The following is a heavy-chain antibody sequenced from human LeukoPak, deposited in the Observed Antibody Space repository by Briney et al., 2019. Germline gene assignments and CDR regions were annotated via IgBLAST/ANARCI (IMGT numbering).Heavy chain of an antibody. CDR3: ARQTRSAFDI. J-gene: IGHJ3*02. Sequence: SQTLSLTFAISGDSVSINSAAWNWIRQSPSRGLEWLGSTYYRCKWNINYAVSGKSRITINPNTSKNQFSLQLNSVTPEDTAVYYCARQTRSAFDIWGQGTMVTVSS. V-gene: IGHV6-1*01. CDR2: TYYRCKWNI. CDR1: GDSVSINSAA.